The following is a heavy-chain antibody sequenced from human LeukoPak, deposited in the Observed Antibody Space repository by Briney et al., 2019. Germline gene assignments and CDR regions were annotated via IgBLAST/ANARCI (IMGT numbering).Heavy chain of an antibody. J-gene: IGHJ4*02. D-gene: IGHD2-15*01. Sequence: GESLKISCKASGYSFTSFWIGWVRQMPGKGLEWMGIIFPDDSDTRYSPSFQGQVTMSADKSISTAYLQWSSLKASDTAMYYCARLFEVKKYCSGGSCYLSSYGAFDYWGQGTLVTVSS. V-gene: IGHV5-51*01. CDR3: ARLFEVKKYCSGGSCYLSSYGAFDY. CDR2: IFPDDSDT. CDR1: GYSFTSFW.